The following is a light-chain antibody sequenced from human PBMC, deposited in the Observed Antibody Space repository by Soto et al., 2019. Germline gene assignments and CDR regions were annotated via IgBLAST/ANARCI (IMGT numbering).Light chain of an antibody. CDR3: AAWDDSLNVPVYV. Sequence: QSVLTQPPSASGTPGQGVTISCSGSSSNIGSNTVNWYQQLPGTAPKLLIYSNNQRPSGVPDRFSGSKSGTSASLAISGLQSEDEADFYCAAWDDSLNVPVYVFGTGTKVTVL. CDR1: SSNIGSNT. V-gene: IGLV1-44*01. J-gene: IGLJ1*01. CDR2: SNN.